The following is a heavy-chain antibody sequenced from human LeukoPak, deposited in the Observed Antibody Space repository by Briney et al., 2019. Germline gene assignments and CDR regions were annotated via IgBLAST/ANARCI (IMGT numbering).Heavy chain of an antibody. V-gene: IGHV4-59*08. CDR3: ARLLGPSSGRWNFDY. D-gene: IGHD6-19*01. CDR1: GGSISSYY. CDR2: IYYSGST. Sequence: SETLSLTCTVSGGSISSYYWSWIRQPPGKGLEWIGYIYYSGSTNYNPSLKSRVTISVDTSKNQFSLKLSSVTAADTAVYYCARLLGPSSGRWNFDYWGQGILVTVSS. J-gene: IGHJ4*02.